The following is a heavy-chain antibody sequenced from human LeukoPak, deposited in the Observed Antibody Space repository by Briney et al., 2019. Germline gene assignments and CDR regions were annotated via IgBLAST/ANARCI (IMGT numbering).Heavy chain of an antibody. Sequence: GESRKISCKASGNNYWIGWVRQMPGKGLEWMGIIYFGDSDTRYSPSFQGQVTISVDKSISTAYLQWSSLKASDTAICFCARHPYGLDFWGQGTLGNVSS. V-gene: IGHV5-51*01. D-gene: IGHD2-8*01. CDR2: IYFGDSDT. J-gene: IGHJ4*02. CDR1: GNNYW. CDR3: ARHPYGLDF.